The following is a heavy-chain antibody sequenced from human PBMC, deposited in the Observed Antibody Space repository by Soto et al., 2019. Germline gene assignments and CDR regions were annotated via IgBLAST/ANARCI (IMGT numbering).Heavy chain of an antibody. CDR1: GFTFSSYA. J-gene: IGHJ4*02. D-gene: IGHD5-12*01. Sequence: PGGSLRLSCAASGFTFSSYAMSWVRQAPGKGLEWVSTISGSGGSTYYADSVKGRFTISRDTSKNTLYLQVNSLRAEDTAVYLCATGRSGYVYWGQGTLVTVSS. CDR3: ATGRSGYVY. CDR2: ISGSGGST. V-gene: IGHV3-23*01.